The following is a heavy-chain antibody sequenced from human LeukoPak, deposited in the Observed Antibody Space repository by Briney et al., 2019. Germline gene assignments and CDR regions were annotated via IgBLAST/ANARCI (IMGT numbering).Heavy chain of an antibody. CDR1: GGSVSSGSYY. V-gene: IGHV4-61*01. D-gene: IGHD5-12*01. CDR2: IYYSGST. Sequence: SQTLSLTCTVSGGSVSSGSYYCSWIRQPPGKGLEWIGYIYYSGSTNYNPSLKSRVPISVDTSKNQFSLKLSSVTAADTAVYYCARAPIVATTTFDYWGQGTLVTVSS. CDR3: ARAPIVATTTFDY. J-gene: IGHJ4*02.